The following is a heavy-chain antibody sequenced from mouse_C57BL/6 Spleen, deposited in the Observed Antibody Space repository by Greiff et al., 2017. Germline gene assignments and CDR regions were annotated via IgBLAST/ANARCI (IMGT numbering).Heavy chain of an antibody. Sequence: EVKVVESGEGLVKPGGSLKLSCAASGFTFSSYAMSWVRQTPEKRLEWVAYISSGGDYIYYADTVKGRFTISRDNARNTLYLQMSSLKSEDTAMYYCTREDGNSLYYAMDYWGQGTSVTVSS. J-gene: IGHJ4*01. CDR2: ISSGGDYI. CDR3: TREDGNSLYYAMDY. D-gene: IGHD2-1*01. V-gene: IGHV5-9-1*02. CDR1: GFTFSSYA.